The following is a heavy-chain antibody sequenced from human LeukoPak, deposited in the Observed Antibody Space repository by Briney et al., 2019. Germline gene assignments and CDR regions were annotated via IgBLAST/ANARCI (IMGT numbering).Heavy chain of an antibody. Sequence: GGSLRLSCAASGFTFSSNYMSWVRQAPGKGLEWVSVIYSGGSKYYSDSVKGRFTISRDNYKNTLYLQMNSLRAEDTAVYYCARTDYGGHLDYWGQGTLVTVSS. V-gene: IGHV3-53*01. D-gene: IGHD4/OR15-4a*01. CDR3: ARTDYGGHLDY. J-gene: IGHJ4*02. CDR1: GFTFSSNY. CDR2: IYSGGSK.